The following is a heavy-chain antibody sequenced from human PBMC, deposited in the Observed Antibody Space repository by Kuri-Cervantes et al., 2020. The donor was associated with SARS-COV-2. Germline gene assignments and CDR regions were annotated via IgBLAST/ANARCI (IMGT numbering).Heavy chain of an antibody. CDR1: GFTFSISW. J-gene: IGHJ6*03. D-gene: IGHD3-3*01. CDR2: ISSSSSYI. CDR3: ARASGYDFWSGYNYYYYYMDV. V-gene: IGHV3-21*01. Sequence: GGSLRLSCGVSGFTFSISWMTWVRQAPGKGLEWVSSISSSSSYIYYADSVKGRFTISRDNAKNSLYLQMNSLRAEDTAVYYCARASGYDFWSGYNYYYYYMDVWGKGTTVTVSS.